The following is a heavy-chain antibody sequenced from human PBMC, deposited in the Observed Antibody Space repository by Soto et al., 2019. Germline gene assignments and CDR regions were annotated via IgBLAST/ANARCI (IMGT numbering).Heavy chain of an antibody. CDR3: AKDRIAVAGGASDY. J-gene: IGHJ4*02. CDR2: ISGSGGST. V-gene: IGHV3-23*01. Sequence: EVQLLESGGGLVQPGGSLRLSCAASGFTFSSYAMSWVRQAPGKGLEWVSAISGSGGSTYYADFVKGRFTISRDNSKNTLYLQTNSLRAEDTAVYYCAKDRIAVAGGASDYGGQGTLVTVSS. CDR1: GFTFSSYA. D-gene: IGHD6-19*01.